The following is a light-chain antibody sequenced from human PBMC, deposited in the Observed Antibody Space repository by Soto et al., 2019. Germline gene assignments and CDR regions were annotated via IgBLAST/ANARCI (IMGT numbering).Light chain of an antibody. CDR2: GVS. V-gene: IGKV3-20*01. CDR3: QQYGDSPLT. J-gene: IGKJ4*01. CDR1: QSVTSSY. Sequence: ETVFTQSPGTVPLSPGERATLSCRASQSVTSSYLAWYQQKPGQAPRLLIYGVSSRATGIPDRFSGSGAGTDFTLTIGRLEPEDFAVYYCQQYGDSPLTFGGGTKVDIK.